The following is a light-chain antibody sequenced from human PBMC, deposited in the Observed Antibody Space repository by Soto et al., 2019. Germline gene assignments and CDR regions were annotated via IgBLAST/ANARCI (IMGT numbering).Light chain of an antibody. V-gene: IGLV2-8*01. CDR2: EVS. CDR3: SSYTSSSTQV. CDR1: SSDVGKYDY. J-gene: IGLJ1*01. Sequence: QSALTQPPSASGSPGQSVTISCTGTSSDVGKYDYVSWFQHHPGKAPKLIIYEVSKRPSGVPDRFSGSKSGNTASLTISGLQAEDEADYYCSSYTSSSTQVFGTGTKVTVL.